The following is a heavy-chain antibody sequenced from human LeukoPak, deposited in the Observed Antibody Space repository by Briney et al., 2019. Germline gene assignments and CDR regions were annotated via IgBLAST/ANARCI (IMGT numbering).Heavy chain of an antibody. CDR1: GFTFSSYS. Sequence: PGGSLRLSCAASGFTFSSYSMNWVRQAPGKGLEWVSSISSSSSYIYYADSVKGRFTISRDNAKNSLYLQMNSLRAEDTAVYYCARGLTMDRGGAWAYYHYMDVWGKGTTVTVSS. CDR2: ISSSSSYI. V-gene: IGHV3-21*01. J-gene: IGHJ6*03. CDR3: ARGLTMDRGGAWAYYHYMDV. D-gene: IGHD3-10*01.